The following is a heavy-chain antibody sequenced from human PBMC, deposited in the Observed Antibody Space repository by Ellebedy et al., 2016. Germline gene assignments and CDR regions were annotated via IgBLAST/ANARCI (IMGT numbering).Heavy chain of an antibody. V-gene: IGHV4-59*01. Sequence: SETLSLXXTVSGGSISSYYWSWIRQPPGKGLEWIGYIYYSGSTNYNPSLKSRVTISVDTSKNQFSLKLSSVTAADTAVYYCAREEQLVPSGFDYWGQGTLVTVSS. J-gene: IGHJ4*02. CDR1: GGSISSYY. D-gene: IGHD6-6*01. CDR2: IYYSGST. CDR3: AREEQLVPSGFDY.